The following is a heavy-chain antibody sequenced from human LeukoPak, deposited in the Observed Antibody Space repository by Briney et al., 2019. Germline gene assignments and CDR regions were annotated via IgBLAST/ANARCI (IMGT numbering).Heavy chain of an antibody. Sequence: ASVKVSCKASGGTFSSYAISWVRQAPGQGLEWMGGIIPIFGTANYAQKFQGRVTITADESTSTAYMELSRLRSDDTAVYYCARDHAKSTIFGVVILGAFDIWGQGTMVTVSS. D-gene: IGHD3-3*01. J-gene: IGHJ3*02. CDR2: IIPIFGTA. V-gene: IGHV1-69*13. CDR3: ARDHAKSTIFGVVILGAFDI. CDR1: GGTFSSYA.